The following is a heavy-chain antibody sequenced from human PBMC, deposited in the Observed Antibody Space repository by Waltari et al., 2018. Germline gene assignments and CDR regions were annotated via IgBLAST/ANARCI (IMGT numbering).Heavy chain of an antibody. CDR3: ARASVTHYYYGMDV. J-gene: IGHJ6*02. CDR2: IIPIFGTA. Sequence: QVQLEQSGAEVKKPGSSVRVSCTASGGTFTNFVISWVRQAPGQGLEWMGGIIPIFGTANYAQKFQGRVTITADESTSTAYMELSSLRSEDTAVYYCARASVTHYYYGMDVWGQGTTVTVSS. CDR1: GGTFTNFV. D-gene: IGHD4-4*01. V-gene: IGHV1-69*01.